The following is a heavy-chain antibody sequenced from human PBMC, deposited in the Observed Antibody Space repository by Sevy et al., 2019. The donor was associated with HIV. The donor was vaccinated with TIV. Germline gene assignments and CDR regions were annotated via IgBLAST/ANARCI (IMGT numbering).Heavy chain of an antibody. Sequence: SQTLSLTCAISGDSVSSNSAAWNWIRQSPSRGLEWLGRTYYRSKWYNDYAVSVKSRITINPDTSKNQFSLQLNSVTPEDTAVYYCARGDYFGAGIYNYYYYGMDVWGQGTTVTVSS. D-gene: IGHD3-10*01. V-gene: IGHV6-1*01. CDR1: GDSVSSNSAA. CDR3: ARGDYFGAGIYNYYYYGMDV. CDR2: TYYRSKWYN. J-gene: IGHJ6*02.